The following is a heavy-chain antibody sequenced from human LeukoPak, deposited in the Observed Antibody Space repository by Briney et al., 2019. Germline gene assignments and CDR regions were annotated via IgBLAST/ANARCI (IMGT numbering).Heavy chain of an antibody. CDR2: INHSGSA. D-gene: IGHD5-12*01. Sequence: SETLSLTCAVYGGSFSGYYWSWIRQPPGKGLEWIGEINHSGSANYNPSLKSRVTISVDTSKNQFSLKLSSVTAADTAVYYCARGSGPGEWLPRYWGQGTLVTVSS. CDR3: ARGSGPGEWLPRY. V-gene: IGHV4-34*01. J-gene: IGHJ4*02. CDR1: GGSFSGYY.